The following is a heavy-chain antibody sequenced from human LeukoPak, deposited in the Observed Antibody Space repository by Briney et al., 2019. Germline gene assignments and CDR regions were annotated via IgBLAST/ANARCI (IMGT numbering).Heavy chain of an antibody. CDR1: GITASNFY. CDR3: ASSVTTVGAYDY. V-gene: IGHV3-53*01. D-gene: IGHD1-1*01. Sequence: GGSLRLSCVASGITASNFYMMWVRQAPGKGLEWVSYISNNDVTKYADSVRGRLTISRDNSKNILYLQMNILRVEDTAMYWCASSVTTVGAYDYWGQGAPVTVSS. J-gene: IGHJ4*02. CDR2: ISNNDVT.